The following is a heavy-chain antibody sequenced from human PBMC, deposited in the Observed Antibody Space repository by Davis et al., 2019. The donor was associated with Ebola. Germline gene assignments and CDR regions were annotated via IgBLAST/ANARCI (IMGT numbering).Heavy chain of an antibody. CDR2: IYPGDSDT. J-gene: IGHJ3*02. V-gene: IGHV5-51*01. D-gene: IGHD2-8*02. Sequence: GESLKISCKGSGYSFTSYWIGWVRQMPGKGLEWMGIIYPGDSDTRYSPSFQGQVTISADKSISTAHLQWSSLKASDTAMYYCASLRRTITGMDDAFDIWGQGTMVTVSS. CDR3: ASLRRTITGMDDAFDI. CDR1: GYSFTSYW.